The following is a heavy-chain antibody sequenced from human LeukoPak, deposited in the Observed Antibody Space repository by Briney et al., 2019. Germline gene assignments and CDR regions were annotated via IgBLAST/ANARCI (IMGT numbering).Heavy chain of an antibody. CDR2: IYYSGST. CDR3: VTGYQLPIDY. Sequence: SETLSLTCTVSGGSISSYYWGWIRQPPGKGLEWIGSIYYSGSTYYNPSLKSRVTISVDTSKNQFSLKLSSVTAADTAVYYCVTGYQLPIDYWGQGTLVTVSS. V-gene: IGHV4-39*01. D-gene: IGHD2-2*01. J-gene: IGHJ4*02. CDR1: GGSISSYY.